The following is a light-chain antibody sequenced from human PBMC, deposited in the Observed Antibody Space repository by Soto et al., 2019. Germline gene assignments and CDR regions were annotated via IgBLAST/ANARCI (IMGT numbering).Light chain of an antibody. V-gene: IGLV9-49*01. CDR3: GADHGSGSNFVV. Sequence: QSVLTQPPSASASLGASVTLTCTLSSGYSNYKVDWYQQRPGKGPRFVMREGTGGIVGSKGDGIPDRFSVLGSGLNRYLTIKNIQEEDESDYHCGADHGSGSNFVVFGGGTKLTVL. CDR1: SGYSNYK. J-gene: IGLJ2*01. CDR2: EGTGGIVG.